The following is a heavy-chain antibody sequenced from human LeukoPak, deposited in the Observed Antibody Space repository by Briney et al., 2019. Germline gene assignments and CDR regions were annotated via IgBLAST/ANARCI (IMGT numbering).Heavy chain of an antibody. CDR3: ARGVKTYYYDSSGFDY. V-gene: IGHV1-18*01. CDR1: GYTFTSYG. Sequence: ASVKVSCKASGYTFTSYGISWVRQAPGQGLEWMGWISAYNGNTNYAQKLQGRVTMTTDTSTSTAYMDLRSLRSDDTAVYYCARGVKTYYYDSSGFDYWGQGTLVTVSS. CDR2: ISAYNGNT. D-gene: IGHD3-22*01. J-gene: IGHJ4*02.